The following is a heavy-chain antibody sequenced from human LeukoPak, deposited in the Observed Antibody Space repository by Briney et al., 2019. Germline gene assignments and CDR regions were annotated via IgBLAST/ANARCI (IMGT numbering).Heavy chain of an antibody. Sequence: ASVEVSCKASGGTFSSYAISWVRQAPGQGLEWMGRIIPILGMANYAQKFQGRVTITADKSTSTAYMELSSLRSEDTAVYYCARALPLRGYDSSGAFDIWGQGTMVTVSS. CDR3: ARALPLRGYDSSGAFDI. CDR2: IIPILGMA. D-gene: IGHD3-22*01. J-gene: IGHJ3*02. CDR1: GGTFSSYA. V-gene: IGHV1-69*04.